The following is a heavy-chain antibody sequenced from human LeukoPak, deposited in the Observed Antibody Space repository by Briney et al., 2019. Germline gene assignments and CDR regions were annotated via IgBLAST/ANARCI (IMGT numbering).Heavy chain of an antibody. J-gene: IGHJ5*02. D-gene: IGHD2-15*01. Sequence: GGSLRLSCAASGFTFSSYEMNWVRQAPGKGLEWVSYISSGGSTIYYADSVKGRFTISRDNAKNSLYLQMNSLRAEDTAVYYCARGYCSGGSCSFDPWGQGTLVTVSS. CDR3: ARGYCSGGSCSFDP. V-gene: IGHV3-48*03. CDR1: GFTFSSYE. CDR2: ISSGGSTI.